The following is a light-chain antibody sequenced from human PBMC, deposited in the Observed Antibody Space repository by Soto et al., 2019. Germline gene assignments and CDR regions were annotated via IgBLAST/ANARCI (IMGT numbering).Light chain of an antibody. J-gene: IGKJ1*01. CDR3: QQASNWPRT. CDR2: GAS. Sequence: EIVLTQSPATLSSFPGERATLSCRASQSVSIHLGWFQQKPGQVPRLLIYGASTRAPGIPARFSGSGSGTEFTLTISGLQSEDFAVYYCQQASNWPRTFGQGTKVDIK. CDR1: QSVSIH. V-gene: IGKV3-15*01.